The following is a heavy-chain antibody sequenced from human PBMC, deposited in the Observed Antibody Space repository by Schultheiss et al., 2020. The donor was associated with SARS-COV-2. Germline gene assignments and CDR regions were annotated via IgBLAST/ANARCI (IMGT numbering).Heavy chain of an antibody. J-gene: IGHJ4*02. D-gene: IGHD3-22*01. CDR2: IWYDGSNK. CDR1: GFTFSSYS. V-gene: IGHV3-33*08. Sequence: GGSLRLSCAASGFTFSSYSMNWVRQAPGKGLEWVAVIWYDGSNKYYADSVKGRFTISRDTSKNTLYLQMNSLRPEDTAVYYCTMGFITTFEYWGQGTLVTVSS. CDR3: TMGFITTFEY.